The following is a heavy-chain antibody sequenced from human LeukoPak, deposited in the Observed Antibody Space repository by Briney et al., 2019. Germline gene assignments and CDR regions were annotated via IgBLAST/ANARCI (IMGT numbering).Heavy chain of an antibody. CDR2: ISGSGGST. V-gene: IGHV3-23*01. D-gene: IGHD6-13*01. CDR1: GFTFSSHA. CDR3: ATDRDSSRQKRFDY. J-gene: IGHJ4*02. Sequence: GGSLRLSCAASGFTFSSHAMSWVRQAPGKGREWVSDISGSGGSTYYADAVKGRFTISRDNSKNTLYLQMKSLRAEDTAVYYCATDRDSSRQKRFDYWGQGTLVTVSS.